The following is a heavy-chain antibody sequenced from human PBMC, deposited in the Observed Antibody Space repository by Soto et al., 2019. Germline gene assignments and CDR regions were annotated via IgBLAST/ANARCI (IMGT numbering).Heavy chain of an antibody. CDR1: GYRFTRYW. V-gene: IGHV5-51*01. CDR3: AIFPVWQSSVSWFDS. D-gene: IGHD3-9*01. CDR2: IYPGDSDT. J-gene: IGHJ5*01. Sequence: PWDSLKISCKGSGYRFTRYWIGLGRQMPGNGLEWMGIIYPGDSDTRYSPSFQGQVTISADKSISTAYLQWSSLKASDTAMYYCAIFPVWQSSVSWFDSCGQGSLVIVSA.